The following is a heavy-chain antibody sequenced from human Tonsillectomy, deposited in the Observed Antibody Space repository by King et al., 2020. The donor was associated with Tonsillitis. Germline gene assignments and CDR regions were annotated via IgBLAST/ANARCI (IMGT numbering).Heavy chain of an antibody. CDR3: ARYVSGSFDY. Sequence: QLQESGPGVVKPSETLSLTCTVSGGSISSSDHYWAWIRQPPGKGLEWTGYLSYSGINFYIPSLKSRITISGGTSENRFSLKLSSVTAADTAVYFCARYVSGSFDYWGQGALVTVSS. V-gene: IGHV4-39*01. CDR1: GGSISSSDHY. CDR2: LSYSGIN. J-gene: IGHJ4*02. D-gene: IGHD1-26*01.